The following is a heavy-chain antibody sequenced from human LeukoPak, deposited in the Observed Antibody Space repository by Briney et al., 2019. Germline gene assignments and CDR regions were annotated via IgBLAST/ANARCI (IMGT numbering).Heavy chain of an antibody. CDR3: AREDGYCSGGNCYSYFDS. J-gene: IGHJ4*02. CDR2: TSSDLNVK. V-gene: IGHV3-30-3*01. D-gene: IGHD2-15*01. CDR1: GFTFRNYV. Sequence: NPGGSLRLSCAASGFTFRNYVIHWVRQAPGKGLEWVAVTSSDLNVKLYADSVKGRFTISRDNSRSTLYLQMNSLRPEDTAIYYCAREDGYCSGGNCYSYFDSWGQGTLVTVSS.